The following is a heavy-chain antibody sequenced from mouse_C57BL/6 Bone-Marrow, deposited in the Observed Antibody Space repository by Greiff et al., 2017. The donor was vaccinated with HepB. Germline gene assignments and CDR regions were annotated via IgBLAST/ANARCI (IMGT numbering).Heavy chain of an antibody. CDR2: IYPSDSET. CDR1: GYTFTSYW. CDR3: AREGSSGYSLCAY. J-gene: IGHJ3*01. D-gene: IGHD3-2*02. Sequence: QVQLQQPGAELVRPGSSVKLSCKASGYTFTSYWMDWVKQRPGQGLEWIGNIYPSDSETHYNQKFKDKATLTVDKSSNTAYMQLSSLTSEDSAVYYCAREGSSGYSLCAYWGQGTLVTVSA. V-gene: IGHV1-61*01.